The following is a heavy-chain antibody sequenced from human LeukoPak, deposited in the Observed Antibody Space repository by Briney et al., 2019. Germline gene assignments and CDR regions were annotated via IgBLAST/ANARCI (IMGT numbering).Heavy chain of an antibody. CDR3: ALYYYDSSGSDY. J-gene: IGHJ4*02. V-gene: IGHV1-2*06. CDR2: INPNSGGT. CDR1: GYTFTGYY. Sequence: ASVKVSCKASGYTFTGYYMHWVRQAPGKGVEWIGRINPNSGGTNYAQKFQGRVTITRDTSISTAYMELSRLRSDDTAVYYCALYYYDSSGSDYWGQGTLVTVSS. D-gene: IGHD3-22*01.